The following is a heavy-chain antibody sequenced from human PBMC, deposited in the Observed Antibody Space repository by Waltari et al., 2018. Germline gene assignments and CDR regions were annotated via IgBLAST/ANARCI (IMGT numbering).Heavy chain of an antibody. CDR3: ARGDRWFDY. J-gene: IGHJ4*02. V-gene: IGHV4-59*01. D-gene: IGHD3-16*02. Sequence: QVQLQESGPGLVRPSETLSLTCTVSGGSISSYYWSWIRQPPGKGLEWIGYIYYSGSTNYNPSLKSRVTISVDTSKNQFSLKLSSVTAADTAVYYCARGDRWFDYWGQGTLVTVSS. CDR2: IYYSGST. CDR1: GGSISSYY.